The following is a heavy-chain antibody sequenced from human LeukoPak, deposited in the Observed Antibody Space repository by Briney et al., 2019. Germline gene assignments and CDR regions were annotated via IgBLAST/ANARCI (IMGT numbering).Heavy chain of an antibody. D-gene: IGHD3-22*01. CDR3: ARDQPHTYYYDSSGYYY. J-gene: IGHJ4*02. CDR2: INPNSGGT. Sequence: GASVMVSCKASGYTFTSYSMHWVRQAPGQGLEWMGWINPNSGGTNYAQKFQGRVTMTRDTSISTAYMELSRLRSDDTAVYYCARDQPHTYYYDSSGYYYWGQGTLVTVSS. V-gene: IGHV1-2*02. CDR1: GYTFTSYS.